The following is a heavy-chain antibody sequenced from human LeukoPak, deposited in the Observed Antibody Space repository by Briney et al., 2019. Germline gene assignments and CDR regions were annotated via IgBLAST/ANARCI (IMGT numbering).Heavy chain of an antibody. CDR2: IYYSGSP. D-gene: IGHD3-22*01. Sequence: SETLSLTCTVSGGSISPYYWSWIRQPPGKGLEWIGYIYYSGSPNYNPSLKSRVTVSGDTSKNQFSLKLSSVTAADTAVYYCASHYYDSTGYPNYFHYWGHGTLVTVSS. V-gene: IGHV4-59*01. CDR1: GGSISPYY. CDR3: ASHYYDSTGYPNYFHY. J-gene: IGHJ4*01.